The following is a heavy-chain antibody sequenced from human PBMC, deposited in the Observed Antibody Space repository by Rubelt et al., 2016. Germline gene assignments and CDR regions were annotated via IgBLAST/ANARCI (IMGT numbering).Heavy chain of an antibody. V-gene: IGHV3-15*07. D-gene: IGHD1-26*01. J-gene: IGHJ4*02. CDR2: IKSKTDGGTT. CDR3: TTDVTQYSGSYYDPFDY. Sequence: RGKGLEWVGRIKSKTDGGTTDYAAPVKGRFTISRDDSKNTLYLQMNSLKTEDTAVYYCTTDVTQYSGSYYDPFDYWGQGTLVTVSS.